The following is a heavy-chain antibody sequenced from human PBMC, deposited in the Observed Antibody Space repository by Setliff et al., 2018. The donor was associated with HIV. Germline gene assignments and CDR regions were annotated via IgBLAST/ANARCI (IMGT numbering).Heavy chain of an antibody. CDR3: AKDGQGYCSGGSCYPDY. Sequence: PGGSLRLSCAASGFTFSIYAMSWVRQAPGKGLEWVLAISGSGGSTYSSDSVQGRFTISRDNSKNTLYLQMNRLRAEDTAVYYCAKDGQGYCSGGSCYPDYWGQGTLVTVSS. D-gene: IGHD2-15*01. CDR2: ISGSGGST. V-gene: IGHV3-23*01. J-gene: IGHJ4*02. CDR1: GFTFSIYA.